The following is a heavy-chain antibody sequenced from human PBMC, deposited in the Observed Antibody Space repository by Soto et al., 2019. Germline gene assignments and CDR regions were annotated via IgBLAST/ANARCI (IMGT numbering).Heavy chain of an antibody. V-gene: IGHV1-69*12. Sequence: QVQLVQSGAEVKKPGSSVKVSCKASGGTFGSYAISWVRQAPGQGLEWMGGIIPIFGTANYAQKFQGRVTITADESTSTAYMELSSLRSEDTAVYYCARVAYLRLRDKGMFQHWGQGTLVTVSS. CDR3: ARVAYLRLRDKGMFQH. CDR2: IIPIFGTA. D-gene: IGHD2-15*01. J-gene: IGHJ1*01. CDR1: GGTFGSYA.